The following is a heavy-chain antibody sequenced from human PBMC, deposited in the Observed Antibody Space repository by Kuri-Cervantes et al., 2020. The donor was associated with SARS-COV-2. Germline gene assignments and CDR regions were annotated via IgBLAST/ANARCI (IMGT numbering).Heavy chain of an antibody. V-gene: IGHV3-9*01. D-gene: IGHD3-10*01. CDR3: AKDRMVQGVIRGTAFDP. J-gene: IGHJ5*02. CDR1: GFTFDDYA. CDR2: ISWNSGSI. Sequence: LSLTCAASGFTFDDYAMHWVRQAPGKGLEWVSGISWNSGSIGYADSVKGRFIISRDNAKNSLYLQMNSLGAEDTALYYCAKDRMVQGVIRGTAFDPWGQGTLVTVSS.